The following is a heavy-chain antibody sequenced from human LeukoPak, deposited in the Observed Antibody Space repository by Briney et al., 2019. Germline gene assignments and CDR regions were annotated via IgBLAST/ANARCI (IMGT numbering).Heavy chain of an antibody. CDR1: GFPFSSYS. CDR2: LSYDGSIK. J-gene: IGHJ4*02. D-gene: IGHD6-13*01. Sequence: GGSLRLSCVASGFPFSSYSFHWVRQAPGKGLEWVALLSYDGSIKHYADSVKGRFTHSRDNSRSSVYLQMDSLKADDTAVYYCARGVSTWYRIDYWGQGTLVTVSS. CDR3: ARGVSTWYRIDY. V-gene: IGHV3-30*01.